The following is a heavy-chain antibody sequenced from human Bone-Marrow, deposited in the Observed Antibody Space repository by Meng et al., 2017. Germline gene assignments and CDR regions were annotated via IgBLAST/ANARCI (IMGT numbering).Heavy chain of an antibody. CDR3: ARTIVLMVYATGAFDI. V-gene: IGHV3-9*01. Sequence: GGSLRLSCAASGFTFDDYAMHWVRQAPGKGLEWVSGISWNSGSIGYADSVKGRFTISRDNAKNSLYLQMNSLRAEDTAVYYCARTIVLMVYATGAFDICGQGIMVAVSS. CDR2: ISWNSGSI. D-gene: IGHD2-8*01. J-gene: IGHJ3*02. CDR1: GFTFDDYA.